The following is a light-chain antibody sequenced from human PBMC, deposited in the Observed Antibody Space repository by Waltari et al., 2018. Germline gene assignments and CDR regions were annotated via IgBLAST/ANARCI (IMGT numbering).Light chain of an antibody. Sequence: SSELTQDPAVSVAMGQTVRITCNGDSLRSYYESWYQQRPGQAPILVIYDKDNRPSGVPDRFSGSSSHNTASLTITGAQAEDEASYYCHSRDASGVGGSFGGGTKLTVL. CDR3: HSRDASGVGGS. J-gene: IGLJ2*01. V-gene: IGLV3-19*01. CDR1: SLRSYY. CDR2: DKD.